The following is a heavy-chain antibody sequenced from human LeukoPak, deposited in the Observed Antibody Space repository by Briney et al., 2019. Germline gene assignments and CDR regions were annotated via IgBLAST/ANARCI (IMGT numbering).Heavy chain of an antibody. CDR2: IYYSGST. V-gene: IGHV4-59*01. CDR1: GGSISLYY. CDR3: ARDLRYYDSNSPDAFDI. Sequence: SETLSLTCTVSGGSISLYYWSWIRQPPGKGLEWIGYIYYSGSTNYNPSLKSRVTISVDTSKNQFSLKLSSVTAADTAVYYCARDLRYYDSNSPDAFDIWGQGTMVTVSS. J-gene: IGHJ3*02. D-gene: IGHD3-22*01.